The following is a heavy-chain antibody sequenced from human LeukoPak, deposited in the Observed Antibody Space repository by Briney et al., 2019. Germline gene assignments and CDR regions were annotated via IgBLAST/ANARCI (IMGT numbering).Heavy chain of an antibody. CDR3: ARASHYYDSSGYPSPFDY. CDR1: GGSISSGGYY. D-gene: IGHD3-22*01. J-gene: IGHJ4*02. CDR2: IYYSGST. V-gene: IGHV4-31*03. Sequence: SETLPLTCTVSGGSISSGGYYWSWIRQHPGKGLEWIGYIYYSGSTYYNPSLKSRVTISVDTSKNQFSLKLSSVTAADTAVYYCARASHYYDSSGYPSPFDYWGQGTLVTVSS.